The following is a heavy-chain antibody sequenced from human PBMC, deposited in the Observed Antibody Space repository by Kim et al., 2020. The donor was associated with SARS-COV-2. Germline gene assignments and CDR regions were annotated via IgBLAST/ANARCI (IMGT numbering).Heavy chain of an antibody. CDR1: GGSISSSSYY. CDR2: IYYSGST. CDR3: ASASYDILTGYQWPHAFDI. D-gene: IGHD3-9*01. Sequence: SETLSLTCTVSGGSISSSSYYWGWIRQPPGKGLEWIGSIYYSGSTYYNPSLKSRVTISVDTSKNQFSLKLSSVTAADTAVYYCASASYDILTGYQWPHAFDIWGQGTMVTVSS. V-gene: IGHV4-39*01. J-gene: IGHJ3*02.